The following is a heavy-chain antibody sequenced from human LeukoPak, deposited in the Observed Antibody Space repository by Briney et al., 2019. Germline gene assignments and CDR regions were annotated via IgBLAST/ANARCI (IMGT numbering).Heavy chain of an antibody. D-gene: IGHD4/OR15-4a*01. Sequence: GGSLRLPCVASGFTFSSNGMHWVRQAPGKGLEWVAFIRNDGSNKYYVDSVKGRFTIYRDNSKNTLYLQMNSLRAEDTAVYYCARRAGAYSHPYDYWGQGTLVTVSS. J-gene: IGHJ4*02. CDR1: GFTFSSNG. CDR2: IRNDGSNK. V-gene: IGHV3-30*02. CDR3: ARRAGAYSHPYDY.